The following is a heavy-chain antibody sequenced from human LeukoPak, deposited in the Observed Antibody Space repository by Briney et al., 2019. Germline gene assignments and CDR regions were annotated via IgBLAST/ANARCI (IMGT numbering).Heavy chain of an antibody. CDR2: IRYDGSNK. J-gene: IGHJ4*02. D-gene: IGHD5-18*01. V-gene: IGHV3-30*02. CDR3: AKDRSTGYSFGSPPDY. Sequence: SGGSLRLSCAASGFTFRSYGMHWVRQALGKGLEWVAFIRYDGSNKYHADSVKGRFTISRDNSKNTLYLQMNSLRAEDTAVFYCAKDRSTGYSFGSPPDYWGQGTLVTVSS. CDR1: GFTFRSYG.